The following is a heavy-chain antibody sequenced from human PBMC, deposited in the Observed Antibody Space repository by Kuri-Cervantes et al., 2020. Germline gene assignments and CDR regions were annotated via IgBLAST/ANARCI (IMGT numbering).Heavy chain of an antibody. J-gene: IGHJ6*02. CDR1: GFTTSSYG. CDR2: ISYDGSNK. CDR3: AKDPGSSGWYSPYYYGMDF. V-gene: IGHV3-30*18. D-gene: IGHD6-19*01. Sequence: SLRLSCAASGFTTSSYGMHWVRQAPGKGLEWVAFISYDGSNKYYADSVKGRFTISRDNSKNTMYLQMNSLRAEDTAVYYCAKDPGSSGWYSPYYYGMDFWGQGTTVTVSS.